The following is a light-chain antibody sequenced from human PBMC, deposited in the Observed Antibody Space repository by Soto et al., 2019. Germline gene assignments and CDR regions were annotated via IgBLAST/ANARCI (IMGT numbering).Light chain of an antibody. CDR2: AAS. V-gene: IGKV1-39*01. CDR1: QYISTY. CDR3: QQPYSTVRT. Sequence: DIQMTQSPSSLSVSVGDRVSITCRASQYISTYLNWYQQKPGKAPKLLIYAASNLQSGVPSRFSGSGSGTEFTLTISSLQPEDFATYYCQQPYSTVRTFGQGTKVDIK. J-gene: IGKJ1*01.